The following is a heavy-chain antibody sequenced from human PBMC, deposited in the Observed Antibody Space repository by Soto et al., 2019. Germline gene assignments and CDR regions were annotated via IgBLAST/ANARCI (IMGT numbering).Heavy chain of an antibody. Sequence: PGGSLRLSCAASGFTLSSYAMHWVRQAPGKGLEWVAVISYDGSNKYYADSVKGRFTISRDNSKNTLYLQMNSLRAEDTAVYYCARRYGSGSYFLYYYYYGMDVWGQGTTVTVSS. J-gene: IGHJ6*02. CDR1: GFTLSSYA. D-gene: IGHD3-10*01. CDR3: ARRYGSGSYFLYYYYYGMDV. CDR2: ISYDGSNK. V-gene: IGHV3-30-3*01.